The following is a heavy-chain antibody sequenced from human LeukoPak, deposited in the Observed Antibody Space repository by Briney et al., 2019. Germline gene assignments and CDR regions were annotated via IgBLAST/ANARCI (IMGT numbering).Heavy chain of an antibody. D-gene: IGHD5-24*01. CDR1: GGSISSGDYY. V-gene: IGHV4-30-4*01. Sequence: SETLSLTCTVSGGSISSGDYYWSWIRQPPGKGLEWIGYIYYSGSTYYNPSLKSRVTTSVDTSKNQFSLKLSSVTAADTAVYYCAGDGYNSFAFDIWGQGTMVTVSS. CDR3: AGDGYNSFAFDI. J-gene: IGHJ3*02. CDR2: IYYSGST.